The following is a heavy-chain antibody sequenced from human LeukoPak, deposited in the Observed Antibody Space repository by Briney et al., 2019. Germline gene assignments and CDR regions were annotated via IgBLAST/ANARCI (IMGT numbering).Heavy chain of an antibody. CDR2: ISTYNSNT. V-gene: IGHV1-18*01. CDR1: GYTFTNYG. CDR3: ARATGIVGDQPDDY. J-gene: IGHJ4*02. D-gene: IGHD1-26*01. Sequence: ASVNVSCTASGYTFTNYGINWVRQAPGQGLEWMGWISTYNSNTNYAQRLQGRVTMTTDTSTSTAYMELRSLRSDDTAAYYCARATGIVGDQPDDYWGQGTLVTVSS.